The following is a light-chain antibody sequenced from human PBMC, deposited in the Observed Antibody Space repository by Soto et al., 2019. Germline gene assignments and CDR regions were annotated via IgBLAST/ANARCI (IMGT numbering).Light chain of an antibody. J-gene: IGKJ1*01. Sequence: DVVMTQSPLSLPVTLGQPASISCRSSQSLLHSDGNTYLNWFQQRPGQSPRRLIYKVSNRDSGVQDRYSGSEAGTDFTLKISRVEAEDVAIYYCMQSSHWPLWTFGQGTKVEIK. CDR1: QSLLHSDGNTY. V-gene: IGKV2-30*02. CDR2: KVS. CDR3: MQSSHWPLWT.